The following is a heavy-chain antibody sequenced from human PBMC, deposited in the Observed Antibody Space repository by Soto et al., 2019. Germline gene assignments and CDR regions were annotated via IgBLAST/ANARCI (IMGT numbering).Heavy chain of an antibody. V-gene: IGHV3-23*01. D-gene: IGHD6-19*01. CDR3: AKFFVAGTRGYFDS. CDR2: ISASGDNA. CDR1: VFIFSSYA. Sequence: WWSLRFSCSASVFIFSSYAMSWCRQAPGKGLEWVSAISASGDNAYYADSVKGRFTISRDRSKSLYLQMKSLRAEDTAIYYCAKFFVAGTRGYFDSWGQGTLVTVSS. J-gene: IGHJ4*02.